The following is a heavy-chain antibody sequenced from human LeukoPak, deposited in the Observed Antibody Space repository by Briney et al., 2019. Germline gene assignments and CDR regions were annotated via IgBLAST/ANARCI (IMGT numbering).Heavy chain of an antibody. CDR2: IYSGGST. D-gene: IGHD3-10*01. V-gene: IGHV3-66*01. CDR3: ERVTGSYDFDY. CDR1: GFTVSSNY. Sequence: GGSLRLSCAASGFTVSSNYMSWVRQAPGKGLEWVSVIYSGGSTYYAEYVRGRFTISRDNSKKTLYLQMNSLRAEDAAVYYCERVTGSYDFDYWGQGTMVTVSS. J-gene: IGHJ4*02.